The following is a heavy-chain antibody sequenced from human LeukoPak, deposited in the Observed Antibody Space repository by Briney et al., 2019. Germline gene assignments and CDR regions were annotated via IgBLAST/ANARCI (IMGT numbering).Heavy chain of an antibody. Sequence: PSETLSLXCTVYGGSFSDYYWSWIRQPPGKGLEWIGEIKPGGITNYNPSLKSRVTISVDTSKNQLSLKLNSATAADTTVYYCVRGFSGVVGDYWGPGTLVTVSS. CDR2: IKPGGIT. J-gene: IGHJ4*02. D-gene: IGHD3-10*01. V-gene: IGHV4-34*01. CDR3: VRGFSGVVGDY. CDR1: GGSFSDYY.